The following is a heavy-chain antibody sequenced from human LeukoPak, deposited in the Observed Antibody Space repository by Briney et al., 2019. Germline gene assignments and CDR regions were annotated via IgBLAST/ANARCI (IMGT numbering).Heavy chain of an antibody. D-gene: IGHD3-10*01. CDR2: INGTAINT. V-gene: IGHV3-23*01. CDR3: AGPLGSPYFHH. Sequence: GGSLRLSCAASGFSIMNSAMNWVRQAPGKGLEWVSAINGTAINTVYADSVKGRFTISRDYSKNALYLQMNSLRVEDTAVYYCAGPLGSPYFHHWGQGTLVTVSS. CDR1: GFSIMNSA. J-gene: IGHJ1*01.